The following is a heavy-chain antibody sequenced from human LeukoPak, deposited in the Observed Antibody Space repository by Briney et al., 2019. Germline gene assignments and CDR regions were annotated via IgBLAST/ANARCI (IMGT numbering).Heavy chain of an antibody. CDR1: GGSIISSGYY. V-gene: IGHV4-31*03. CDR2: IFYSGST. D-gene: IGHD2-15*01. CDR3: ARGVGYCSGGTCYSYYYGMDV. J-gene: IGHJ6*02. Sequence: SQTLSVTCTVSGGSIISSGYYWSWIRRHPGKGLEWIGYIFYSGSTDYNPSLKSRLSISVDTDENQFSLRLRSVTAADTAVYYCARGVGYCSGGTCYSYYYGMDVWGQGTTVTVSS.